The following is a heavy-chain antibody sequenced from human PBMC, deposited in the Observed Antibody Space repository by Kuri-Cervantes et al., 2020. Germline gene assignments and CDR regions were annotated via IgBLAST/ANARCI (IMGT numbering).Heavy chain of an antibody. Sequence: ESLKISCGVYGGSFSGYYWSWIRQPPGKGLEWIGEINHSGSTNYNPSLKSRVTISVDTSKNQFSLKLNSVTAADTAVYYCASVFGGSYFDYWGQGTLVTVSS. CDR1: GGSFSGYY. D-gene: IGHD3-10*02. CDR2: INHSGST. V-gene: IGHV4-34*01. CDR3: ASVFGGSYFDY. J-gene: IGHJ4*02.